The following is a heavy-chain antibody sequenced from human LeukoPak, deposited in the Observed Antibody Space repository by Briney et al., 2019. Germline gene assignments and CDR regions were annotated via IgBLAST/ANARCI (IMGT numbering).Heavy chain of an antibody. CDR2: IYYSGST. J-gene: IGHJ4*02. V-gene: IGHV4-30-4*08. CDR3: VRTEDSSGSEDY. CDR1: GGSISSGDYY. Sequence: SQTLSLTCTVSGGSISSGDYYWSWIRQPPGKGLEWIGYIYYSGSTYYNPSLKSRVTISLDTSKNQFSLKLSSVTAADTAVYYCVRTEDSSGSEDYWGQGTLVTVSS. D-gene: IGHD6-19*01.